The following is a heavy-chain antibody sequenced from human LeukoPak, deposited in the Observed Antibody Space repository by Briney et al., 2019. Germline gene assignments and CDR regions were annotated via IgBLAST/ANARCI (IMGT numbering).Heavy chain of an antibody. CDR3: ARKLRGYSGKDYIIDY. V-gene: IGHV4-59*10. Sequence: SETLSLTCAVYGGSFSGYYWSWIRQPAGKGLEWIGRIYSSANTNYNPSLQSRVTMSVDTSKNQLSLKVSSVTAADTAVYYCARKLRGYSGKDYIIDYWGQGTLVTVSP. CDR2: IYSSANT. CDR1: GGSFSGYY. D-gene: IGHD5-12*01. J-gene: IGHJ4*02.